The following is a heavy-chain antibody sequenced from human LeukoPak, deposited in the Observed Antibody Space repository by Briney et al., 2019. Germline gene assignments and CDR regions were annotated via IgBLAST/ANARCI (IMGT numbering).Heavy chain of an antibody. Sequence: SETLSLTCAVYGGSFSGYYWSWIRQPPGKGLEWIGEINHSGSTNYNPSLKSRVTISVDTSKNQFSLRLSSVTAADTAVYYCARGVPIFDYWGQGTLVTVSS. CDR3: ARGVPIFDY. CDR1: GGSFSGYY. CDR2: INHSGST. V-gene: IGHV4-34*01. D-gene: IGHD5-24*01. J-gene: IGHJ4*02.